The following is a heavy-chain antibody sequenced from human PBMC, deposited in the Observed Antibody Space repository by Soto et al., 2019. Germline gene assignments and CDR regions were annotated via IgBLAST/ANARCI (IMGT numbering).Heavy chain of an antibody. CDR2: INAGNGNT. J-gene: IGHJ4*02. Sequence: GASVKVSCKASGYTSTSYAMHWVRQAPGQRLEWMGWINAGNGNTKYSQKFQGRVTITRDTSASTAYMELSSLRSEDTAVYYCARSIVVVTAADYWGQGTLVTSPQ. CDR1: GYTSTSYA. D-gene: IGHD2-21*02. V-gene: IGHV1-3*01. CDR3: ARSIVVVTAADY.